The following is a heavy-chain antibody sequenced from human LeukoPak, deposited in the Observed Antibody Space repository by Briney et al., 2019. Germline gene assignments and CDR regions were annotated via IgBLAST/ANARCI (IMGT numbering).Heavy chain of an antibody. J-gene: IGHJ5*02. Sequence: PSQTLSLTCTVSGGSISSGSYYWSWIRQPPGKGLEWIGSIYHSGSTYYNPSLKSRVTISVDTSKNQFSLKLSSVTAADTAVYYCALSTYDTLTGYPNWFDPWGQGTLVTVSS. D-gene: IGHD3-9*01. CDR3: ALSTYDTLTGYPNWFDP. CDR1: GGSISSGSYY. CDR2: IYHSGST. V-gene: IGHV4-39*07.